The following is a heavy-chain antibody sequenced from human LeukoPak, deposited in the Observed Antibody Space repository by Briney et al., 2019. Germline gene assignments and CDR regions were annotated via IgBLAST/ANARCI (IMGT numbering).Heavy chain of an antibody. V-gene: IGHV4-4*09. CDR1: GGSISSYY. Sequence: SETLSLTCTVSGGSISSYYWSWIRQPPGKGLEWIGYIYTSGSTNYNPSLKSRVTISVDTSKNQFSLKLSSVTAADTAVYYCATLYSGSHSPMDVWGKGTTVTVYS. D-gene: IGHD1-26*01. J-gene: IGHJ6*03. CDR3: ATLYSGSHSPMDV. CDR2: IYTSGST.